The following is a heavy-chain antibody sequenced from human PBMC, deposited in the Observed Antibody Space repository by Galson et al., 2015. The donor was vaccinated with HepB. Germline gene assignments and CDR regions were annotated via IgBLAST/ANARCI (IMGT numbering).Heavy chain of an antibody. CDR3: ARDFGPKANYHYYYGADV. CDR2: INPNSGGT. CDR1: GYTLTGYY. J-gene: IGHJ6*02. Sequence: SVKVSCKASGYTLTGYYMHWVRQAPGQGLEWMGWINPNSGGTNYAQKFQGRVTMTRDTSISTAYVELSRLRSDDTAVYYCARDFGPKANYHYYYGADVWGQGTTVTVSS. D-gene: IGHD3-3*01. V-gene: IGHV1-2*02.